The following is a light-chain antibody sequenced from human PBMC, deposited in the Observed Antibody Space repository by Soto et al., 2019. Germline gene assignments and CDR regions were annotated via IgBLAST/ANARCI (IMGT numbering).Light chain of an antibody. Sequence: QPVLTQPPSVSGAPGQRITISCTGSSSNIGAGHDVNWYQQLPGTAPKLLIPGNKNPPSGVSDRFSGSKSDTSASLAITGLQAEDEAEYCCQSYASSLSGSVFGGGTQLTVL. CDR1: SSNIGAGHD. V-gene: IGLV1-40*01. CDR2: GNK. CDR3: QSYASSLSGSV. J-gene: IGLJ7*01.